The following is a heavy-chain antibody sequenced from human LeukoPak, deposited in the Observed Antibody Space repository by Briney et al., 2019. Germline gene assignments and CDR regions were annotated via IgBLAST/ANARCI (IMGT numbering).Heavy chain of an antibody. V-gene: IGHV3-30*18. CDR3: AKDFISGSAH. CDR2: ISSDGSNK. D-gene: IGHD6-19*01. J-gene: IGHJ4*02. Sequence: GGSLRLSCAASGFTFSSSGMHWVRQAPGKELEWVAVISSDGSNKYYADSVKGRFTISRDDSRNTLYLQMNSLRAEDTAVYFCAKDFISGSAHWGQGTLVTVSS. CDR1: GFTFSSSG.